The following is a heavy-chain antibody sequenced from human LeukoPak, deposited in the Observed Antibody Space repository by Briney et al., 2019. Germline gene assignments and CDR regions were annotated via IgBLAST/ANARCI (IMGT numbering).Heavy chain of an antibody. CDR2: IYYSGST. V-gene: IGHV4-31*03. Sequence: PSETLSLTCTVSGGSISSGGYSWSWIRQHPGKGLEWIGYIYYSGSTYYNPSLKSRVTISVDTSKNQFSLKLSSVTAADTAVYYCARDVQGFDYWGQGTLVTVSS. CDR1: GGSISSGGYS. D-gene: IGHD1-1*01. J-gene: IGHJ4*02. CDR3: ARDVQGFDY.